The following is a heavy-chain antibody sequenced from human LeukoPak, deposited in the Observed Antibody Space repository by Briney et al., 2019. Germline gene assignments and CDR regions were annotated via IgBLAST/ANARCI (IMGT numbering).Heavy chain of an antibody. CDR1: GGSISSSSYY. J-gene: IGHJ4*02. CDR2: INHSGST. Sequence: SETLSLTCTVSGGSISSSSYYWGWIRQPPGKGLEWIGEINHSGSTNYNPSLKSRVTISVDTSKNQFSLKLSSVTAEDTAVYYCAKGLHYGSADYWGQGTLVTVSS. D-gene: IGHD3-10*01. V-gene: IGHV4-39*07. CDR3: AKGLHYGSADY.